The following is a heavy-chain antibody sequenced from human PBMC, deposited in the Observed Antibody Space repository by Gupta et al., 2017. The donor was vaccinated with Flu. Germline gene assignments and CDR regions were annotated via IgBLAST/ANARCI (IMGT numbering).Heavy chain of an antibody. CDR3: ASSYCSGGSCYSRPSFDY. J-gene: IGHJ4*02. D-gene: IGHD2-15*01. CDR1: GYTFTSYD. V-gene: IGHV1-8*01. Sequence: QVQLVQPGAEVKKPEASVKVSCKASGYTFTSYDINWVRQATGQGREWMGWMNPNSGNTGYAQKSQGRVTMTRNTSISTAYMELGSLRSEDTAVYYCASSYCSGGSCYSRPSFDYWGQVTLVTVSS. CDR2: MNPNSGNT.